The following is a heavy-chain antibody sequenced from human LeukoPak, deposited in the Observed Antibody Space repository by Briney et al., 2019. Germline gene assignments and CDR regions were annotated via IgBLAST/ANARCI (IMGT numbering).Heavy chain of an antibody. CDR1: GGSISSYY. J-gene: IGHJ6*03. CDR2: MYHSGST. CDR3: ARSVEGYCSGGSCYSYYYYMDV. V-gene: IGHV4-4*07. D-gene: IGHD2-15*01. Sequence: SETLSLTCTVSGGSISSYYWSWVRQPAGKGLEWIGSMYHSGSTYYNPSLQSRVTISVDTSKNQFSLKLSSVTAADTAVYYCARSVEGYCSGGSCYSYYYYMDVWGKGTTVTVSS.